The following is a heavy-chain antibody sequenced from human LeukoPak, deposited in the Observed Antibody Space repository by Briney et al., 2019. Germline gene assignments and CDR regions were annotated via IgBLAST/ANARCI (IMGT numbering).Heavy chain of an antibody. D-gene: IGHD6-19*01. CDR1: GGSISSGDYY. CDR2: IYYSGST. V-gene: IGHV4-30-4*08. J-gene: IGHJ4*02. CDR3: ARETSLTGYASGLGFNY. Sequence: SQTLSLTCTVSGGSISSGDYYWSWIRQPPGKGLEWIGYIYYSGSTYYNPSLKSRVTISVDTSKNQFSLRLTSVTAADTATYYCARETSLTGYASGLGFNYWGQGILVTVSS.